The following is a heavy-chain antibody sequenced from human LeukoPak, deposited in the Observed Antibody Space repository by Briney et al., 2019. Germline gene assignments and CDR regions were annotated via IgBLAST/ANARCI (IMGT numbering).Heavy chain of an antibody. D-gene: IGHD6-19*01. V-gene: IGHV3-21*01. CDR1: GFTFSSFT. J-gene: IGHJ4*02. Sequence: GGSLRLSCAASGFTFSSFTMNWVRQAPGKGLEWVSSISSTSTYIHYADSVKGRFTISRDNAKNSLYLQMNSLRAEDTAVYYCAKDRGYSSGWYYFDYWGQGTLVTVSS. CDR2: ISSTSTYI. CDR3: AKDRGYSSGWYYFDY.